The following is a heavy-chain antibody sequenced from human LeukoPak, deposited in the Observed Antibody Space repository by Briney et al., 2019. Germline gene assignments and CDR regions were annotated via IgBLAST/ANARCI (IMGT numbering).Heavy chain of an antibody. CDR2: VNPNSGDT. J-gene: IGHJ5*01. Sequence: GASVKVSCKASGYTFTGYYLHWVRQAPGQELEWMGCVNPNSGDTNYAQKFQGSVTMTRDTSISTVYMELSRLNDTAVYYCARASGSYWWFDSWGQGTLVTVSS. CDR3: ARASGSYWWFDS. CDR1: GYTFTGYY. D-gene: IGHD1-26*01. V-gene: IGHV1-2*02.